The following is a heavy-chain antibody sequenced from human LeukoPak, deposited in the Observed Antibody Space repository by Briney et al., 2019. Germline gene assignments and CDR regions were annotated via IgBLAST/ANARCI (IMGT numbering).Heavy chain of an antibody. J-gene: IGHJ4*02. CDR2: IYHSGST. V-gene: IGHV4-34*01. CDR1: GGSFSGYY. CDR3: ARDTPAAGSFDY. D-gene: IGHD6-13*01. Sequence: PSETLSLTCAVYGGSFSGYYWSWIRQPPGKGLEWIGEIYHSGSTNYNPSLKSRVTISVDKSKNQFSLKLSSVTAADTAVYYCARDTPAAGSFDYWGQGTLVTVSS.